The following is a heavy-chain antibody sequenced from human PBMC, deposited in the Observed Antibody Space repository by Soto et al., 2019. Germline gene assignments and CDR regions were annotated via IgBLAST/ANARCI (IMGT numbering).Heavy chain of an antibody. CDR2: IYYDGST. Sequence: ETLSLTCTVSGGSISTYYWSWIRQPPGKGLEWIGYIYYDGSTSYNPSLRGRVTISVDTSKNQFSLKLSSVTAADTAVYYCARRWGSAADYWGQGTLVTVSS. CDR3: ARRWGSAADY. D-gene: IGHD2-15*01. V-gene: IGHV4-59*08. J-gene: IGHJ4*02. CDR1: GGSISTYY.